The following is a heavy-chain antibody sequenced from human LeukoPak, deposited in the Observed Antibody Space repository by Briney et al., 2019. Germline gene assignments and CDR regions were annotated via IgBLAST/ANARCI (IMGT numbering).Heavy chain of an antibody. CDR1: GFSFSNYD. V-gene: IGHV3-11*01. J-gene: IGHJ5*02. CDR3: AKGYGTTGTASSNWFDP. D-gene: IGHD1-1*01. Sequence: PGGSLRLSCAASGFSFSNYDMSWIRQAPGKGLEWVSYISGSGNTIYSADSVKGRFTISRDNAENSLYLQMNSLRVEDTAVYYCAKGYGTTGTASSNWFDPWGQGTLVTVSS. CDR2: ISGSGNTI.